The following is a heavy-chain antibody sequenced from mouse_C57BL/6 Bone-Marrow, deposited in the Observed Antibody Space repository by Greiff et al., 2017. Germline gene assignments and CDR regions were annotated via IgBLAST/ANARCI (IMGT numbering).Heavy chain of an antibody. CDR1: GFNIKDDY. Sequence: EVKLMESGAELVRPGASVKLSCTASGFNIKDDYMHWVKQRPEQGLEWIGWIDPENGDTEYASKFQGKATITADTSSNTAYRQLSSLTSEDTAVYYCTGSQAWFAYWGQGTLVTVSA. D-gene: IGHD1-1*01. V-gene: IGHV14-4*01. J-gene: IGHJ3*01. CDR3: TGSQAWFAY. CDR2: IDPENGDT.